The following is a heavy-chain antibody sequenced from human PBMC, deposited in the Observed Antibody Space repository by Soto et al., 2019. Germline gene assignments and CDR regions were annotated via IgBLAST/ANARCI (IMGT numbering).Heavy chain of an antibody. D-gene: IGHD5-18*01. CDR3: ARGRGYSYGASFDY. J-gene: IGHJ4*02. CDR1: GGTFSSYA. V-gene: IGHV1-69*13. CDR2: IIPIFGTA. Sequence: SVKVSCKXSGGTFSSYAISWVRQAPGQGLEWMGGIIPIFGTANYAQKFQGRVTITADESTSTAYMELSSLRSEDTAVYYCARGRGYSYGASFDYWGQGTLVTVSS.